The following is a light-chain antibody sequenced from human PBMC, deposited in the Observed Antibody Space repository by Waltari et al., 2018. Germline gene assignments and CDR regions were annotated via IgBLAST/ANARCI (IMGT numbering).Light chain of an antibody. V-gene: IGLV4-69*01. J-gene: IGLJ3*02. CDR2: VKSDGSH. Sequence: QLVLTQSPSASASLGASVKLTCTLSSGHSSNVIAWLQEQPGKGPRYLMKVKSDGSHSKGDEIPDRFSGSSSGAERYRTISSLQSEDEADYYCQTGGHGTWVFGGGTKLTVL. CDR3: QTGGHGTWV. CDR1: SGHSSNV.